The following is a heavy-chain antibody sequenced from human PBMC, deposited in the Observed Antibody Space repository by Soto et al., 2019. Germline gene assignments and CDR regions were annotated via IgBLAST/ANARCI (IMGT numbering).Heavy chain of an antibody. V-gene: IGHV3-49*04. CDR3: TRVGKFDY. D-gene: IGHD1-26*01. Sequence: GGSLRLSCTGSGFTFADYTMSWVRQAPGKGLEWVGLIRSEANGGTTHYAASVHGGFIISRDDSRGIAFLQMNNLKSEDTAVYYCTRVGKFDYWGQGTLVTISS. CDR2: IRSEANGGTT. CDR1: GFTFADYT. J-gene: IGHJ4*02.